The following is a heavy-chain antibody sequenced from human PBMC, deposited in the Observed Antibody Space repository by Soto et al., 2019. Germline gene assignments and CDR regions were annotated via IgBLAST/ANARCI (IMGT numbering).Heavy chain of an antibody. V-gene: IGHV3-74*01. CDR3: ARDQDGPVAVIDL. CDR1: GFALSRYW. Sequence: EVQLVESGGGLVQPGGSLRLSCAASGFALSRYWMHWVRQTPRKGLLWVARVDDTGGITTYADSVKGRFTISRDNATNPLYLQINSLRADDTAVYYCARDQDGPVAVIDLWGQGTAVVVSS. J-gene: IGHJ4*02. CDR2: VDDTGGIT. D-gene: IGHD2-15*01.